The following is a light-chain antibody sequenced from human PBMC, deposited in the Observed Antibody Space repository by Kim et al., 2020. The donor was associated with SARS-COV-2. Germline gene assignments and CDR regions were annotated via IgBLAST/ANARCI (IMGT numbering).Light chain of an antibody. J-gene: IGLJ3*02. V-gene: IGLV3-21*01. CDR2: YDS. CDR1: DIGGQS. CDR3: QVWHSERQHDWV. Sequence: SYELTQPPSVSVTPGGTATIPCGGDDIGGQSVHWYQQKAGQAPLLVIHYDSDRPSGISDRFSGSNSGNTATLTISSVEAGDEADYYCQVWHSERQHDWVFGGGTQLTVL.